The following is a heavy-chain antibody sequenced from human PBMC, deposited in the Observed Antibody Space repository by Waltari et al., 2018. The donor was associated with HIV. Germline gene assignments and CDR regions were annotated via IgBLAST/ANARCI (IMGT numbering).Heavy chain of an antibody. Sequence: EVQLVESGGGLVKPGRSLRLSCTTSGFTFGDYAMSWFFQAPGKGLGWVGFIRSKANGGTTEYAASVKGRFTISRDDSESIAYLQMNSLKAGDTAVYYCSSTFSTGWYGEYWGQGSLVTVSS. CDR2: IRSKANGGTT. CDR1: GFTFGDYA. D-gene: IGHD6-19*01. CDR3: SSTFSTGWYGEY. V-gene: IGHV3-49*05. J-gene: IGHJ4*02.